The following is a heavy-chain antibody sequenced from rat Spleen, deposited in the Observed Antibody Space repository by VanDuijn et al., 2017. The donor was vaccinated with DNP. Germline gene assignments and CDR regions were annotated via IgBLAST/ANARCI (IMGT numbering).Heavy chain of an antibody. V-gene: IGHV5-25*01. CDR3: TRDLNHGYNYAFDY. CDR1: GFTFSNYG. CDR2: ITNSGGST. D-gene: IGHD1-4*01. J-gene: IGHJ2*01. Sequence: EVQLVESGGGLVQPGRSMKLSCAASGFTFSNYGMAWVRQAPTKGLEWVASITNSGGSTYYRDSVKGRFTISRDNAKSTLYLQMSSLRSEDTATYYCTRDLNHGYNYAFDYWGQGVMVTVSS.